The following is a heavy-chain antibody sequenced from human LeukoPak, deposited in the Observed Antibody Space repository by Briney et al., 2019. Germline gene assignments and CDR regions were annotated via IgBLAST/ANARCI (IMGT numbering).Heavy chain of an antibody. J-gene: IGHJ4*02. CDR1: GFTFSSYS. V-gene: IGHV3-23*01. Sequence: PGGSLRLSCTASGFTFSSYSMSWVRQCPGTALEWVSAISGSGETTFYADSVKGRFTISRDNSKKTLYLQVNSLRAEDTAVYFCAKELTTERTPGVDSWGQGTLVTVSS. D-gene: IGHD4-17*01. CDR2: ISGSGETT. CDR3: AKELTTERTPGVDS.